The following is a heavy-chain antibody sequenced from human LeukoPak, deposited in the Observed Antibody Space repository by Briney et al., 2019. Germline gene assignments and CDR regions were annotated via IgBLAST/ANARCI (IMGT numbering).Heavy chain of an antibody. D-gene: IGHD3-22*01. CDR2: IYPGDSDT. Sequence: GESLKISCKGSGYIFTSYWIGWVRQMPGKGLEWMGIIYPGDSDTRYSPSFQGQVTISVDKSISTAYLQWSSLKASDTAMYYCARRGYYDSSTGKNWFDPWGQGTLVTVSS. V-gene: IGHV5-51*01. J-gene: IGHJ5*02. CDR3: ARRGYYDSSTGKNWFDP. CDR1: GYIFTSYW.